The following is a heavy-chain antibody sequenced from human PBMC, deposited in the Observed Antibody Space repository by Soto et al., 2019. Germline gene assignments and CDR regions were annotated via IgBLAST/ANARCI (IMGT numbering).Heavy chain of an antibody. J-gene: IGHJ3*02. D-gene: IGHD4-17*01. CDR1: GFTFSSYW. Sequence: EVQLVESGGGLFQPGGSLRLSCAAAGFTFSSYWMHWVRQAPGKGLVWVSRINSDGSSTSYADSVKGRFTISRDNSKNTLYLKMNCMRAEDTAVYYCASGGMDYGDYRGDAFDIWGQGTMVTVSS. V-gene: IGHV3-74*01. CDR3: ASGGMDYGDYRGDAFDI. CDR2: INSDGSST.